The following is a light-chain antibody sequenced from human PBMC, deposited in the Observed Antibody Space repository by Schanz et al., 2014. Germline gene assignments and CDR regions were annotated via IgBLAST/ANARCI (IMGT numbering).Light chain of an antibody. V-gene: IGKV1-5*01. CDR3: QQYNSFAT. J-gene: IGKJ1*01. CDR2: DVS. CDR1: QSFSSW. Sequence: DIQMTQSPSTLSASVGDRVTITCRASQSFSSWLAWYQQKPGKAPKLLIYDVSSLESGVPSRFSGSGSGTEFTLTISSLQPDDFATYYCQQYNSFATFGQGTKVEIK.